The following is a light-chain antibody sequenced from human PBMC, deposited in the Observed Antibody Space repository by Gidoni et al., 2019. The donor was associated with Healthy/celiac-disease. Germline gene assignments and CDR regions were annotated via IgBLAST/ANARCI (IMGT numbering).Light chain of an antibody. Sequence: SYELTQPPSVYVSPGQTASITCSGDKLGDKYACWYQQKPGQSPVLVIYQDSKRPSGIPERFSGSNSGNIATLTISGTQAMDEADYYCQAWDSSTVVFGGGTKLTVL. J-gene: IGLJ2*01. CDR3: QAWDSSTVV. CDR2: QDS. CDR1: KLGDKY. V-gene: IGLV3-1*01.